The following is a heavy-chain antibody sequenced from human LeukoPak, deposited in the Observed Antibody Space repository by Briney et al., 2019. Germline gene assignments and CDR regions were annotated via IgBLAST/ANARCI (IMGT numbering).Heavy chain of an antibody. CDR3: ASSRDSSGYRSVDAFDI. J-gene: IGHJ3*02. CDR1: GGSISSSNW. Sequence: SGTLSLTCAVSGGSISSSNWWSWVRQPPGKGLEWIGEIYHSGSTNYNPSLKSRVTISVDKSKNQFSLKLSSVTAADTAVYYCASSRDSSGYRSVDAFDIWGQGTMVTVSS. D-gene: IGHD3-22*01. V-gene: IGHV4-4*02. CDR2: IYHSGST.